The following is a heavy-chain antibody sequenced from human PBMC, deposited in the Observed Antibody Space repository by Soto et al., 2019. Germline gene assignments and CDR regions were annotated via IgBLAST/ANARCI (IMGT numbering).Heavy chain of an antibody. Sequence: ASVKVSCKASGGTFSSYAISWVRQAPGQGLEWMGGIIPIFGTANYAQKFQGRVTITADESTSTAYMELSSLRSEDTAVYYCARVIRDWNSNWFDPWGQGTLVTVSS. CDR1: GGTFSSYA. CDR2: IIPIFGTA. J-gene: IGHJ5*02. V-gene: IGHV1-69*13. CDR3: ARVIRDWNSNWFDP. D-gene: IGHD1-7*01.